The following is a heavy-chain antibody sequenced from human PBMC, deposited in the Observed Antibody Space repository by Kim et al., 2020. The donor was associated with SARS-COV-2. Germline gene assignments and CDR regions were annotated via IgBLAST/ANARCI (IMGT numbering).Heavy chain of an antibody. CDR2: ISSSGSTI. Sequence: GGSLRLSCAASGFTFSSYEMNWVRQAPGKGLEWVSYISSSGSTIYYADSVEGRITISRDNAKNSLYLQMNSLRAEDTAVYYCAREGMEGSYGWEGYGMVVWGRGSTVTVSS. CDR1: GFTFSSYE. D-gene: IGHD5-18*01. CDR3: AREGMEGSYGWEGYGMVV. J-gene: IGHJ6*02. V-gene: IGHV3-48*03.